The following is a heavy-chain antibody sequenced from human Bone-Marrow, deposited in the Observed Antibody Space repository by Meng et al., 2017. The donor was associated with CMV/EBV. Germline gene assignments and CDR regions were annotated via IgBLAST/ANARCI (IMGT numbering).Heavy chain of an antibody. Sequence: GSLRLSCTVPGGSISSYYWSWIRQPPGKGLEWIGYIYYSGSTNYNPSLKSRVTISVDTSKNQFSLKLSSVTAADTAVYYCARDTSGPYYYYGMDVWGQGNTVTVSS. J-gene: IGHJ6*02. CDR1: GGSISSYY. CDR2: IYYSGST. D-gene: IGHD3-3*01. CDR3: ARDTSGPYYYYGMDV. V-gene: IGHV4-59*01.